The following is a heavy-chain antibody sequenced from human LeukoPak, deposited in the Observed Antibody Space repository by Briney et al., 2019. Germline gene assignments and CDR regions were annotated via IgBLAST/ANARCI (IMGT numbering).Heavy chain of an antibody. Sequence: PGGSLRLSCAASGFTFSNYAMNWVRQAPGKGLEWVSSISDSGGSTYYADSVKGRFTISRDNSKNTLYLQLNSLRAEDTAVYYCAKGLHLGYCSSTSCHEYFQHWGQGTLVTVSS. CDR2: ISDSGGST. CDR1: GFTFSNYA. V-gene: IGHV3-23*01. CDR3: AKGLHLGYCSSTSCHEYFQH. J-gene: IGHJ1*01. D-gene: IGHD2-2*01.